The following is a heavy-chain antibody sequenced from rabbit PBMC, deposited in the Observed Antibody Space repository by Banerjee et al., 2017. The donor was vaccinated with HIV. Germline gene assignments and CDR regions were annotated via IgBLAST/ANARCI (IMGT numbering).Heavy chain of an antibody. J-gene: IGHJ4*01. Sequence: QEQLEESGGDLVKPGASLTLTCTASGFDFSSGYDMCWVRQAPGKGPEWIACIGTGSGSTYYSSWAKGRFTISKIPSTTVTLQMSSLTAADTATYFCARDGGIGTTYINLWGPGTLVTVS. CDR2: IGTGSGST. D-gene: IGHD7-1*01. CDR3: ARDGGIGTTYINL. CDR1: GFDFSSGYD. V-gene: IGHV1S45*01.